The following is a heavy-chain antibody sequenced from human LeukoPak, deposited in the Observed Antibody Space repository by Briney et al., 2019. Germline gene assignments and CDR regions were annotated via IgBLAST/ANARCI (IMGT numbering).Heavy chain of an antibody. Sequence: GGSLRLSCAASGFTFSIYWMSWVRQAPGKGLEWVANMKQDETENYYVDSVKGRFTISRDNAKNSLYLQMNSLRAEDTAVYYCASGAHYSSSWSYLDYWGQGALVTVSS. CDR3: ASGAHYSSSWSYLDY. D-gene: IGHD6-13*01. V-gene: IGHV3-7*01. CDR1: GFTFSIYW. CDR2: MKQDETEN. J-gene: IGHJ4*02.